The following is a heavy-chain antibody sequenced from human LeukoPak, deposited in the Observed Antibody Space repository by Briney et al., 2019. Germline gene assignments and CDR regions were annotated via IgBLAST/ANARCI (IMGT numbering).Heavy chain of an antibody. D-gene: IGHD3-16*01. CDR3: AREAAWGNWYFDL. J-gene: IGHJ2*01. CDR1: GFTFSRHG. CDR2: IGDTGRAR. V-gene: IGHV3-30*03. Sequence: GGSLRLSCAASGFTFSRHGMHWVRQAPGKGLEWVAVIGDTGRARYYADSVKGRFTTSRDNSQNTLYLEMNSLRYDDTALYYCAREAAWGNWYFDLWGRGTLVTVSP.